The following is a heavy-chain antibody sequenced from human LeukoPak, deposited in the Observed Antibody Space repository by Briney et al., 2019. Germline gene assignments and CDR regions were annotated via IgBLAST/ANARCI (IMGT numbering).Heavy chain of an antibody. CDR1: GGSISSYY. CDR3: ARLLLWFGELEGNDAFDI. Sequence: SETLSLTCTVSGGSISSYYWSWIRQPPGKGLEWIGYIYYSGSTNYNPSLKSRVTISVDTSKNQFSLKLSSVTAADTAVYYCARLLLWFGELEGNDAFDIWGQGTMVTVSS. D-gene: IGHD3-10*01. J-gene: IGHJ3*02. CDR2: IYYSGST. V-gene: IGHV4-59*08.